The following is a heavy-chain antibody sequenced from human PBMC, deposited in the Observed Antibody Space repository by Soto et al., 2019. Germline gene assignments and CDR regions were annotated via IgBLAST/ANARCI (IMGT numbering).Heavy chain of an antibody. CDR2: TYYRSKWYI. CDR3: ATGMLIRGHHYYMDV. Sequence: SQAISLTCVISGDSVSGNRAAWNWIRQSPSRGLEWLGRTYYRSKWYIEYAPSVTGRMTINPDTSKNQFSLQLNSVTPEDTAVYYCATGMLIRGHHYYMDVWGQGTSVTVS. CDR1: GDSVSGNRAA. D-gene: IGHD3-10*01. J-gene: IGHJ6*03. V-gene: IGHV6-1*01.